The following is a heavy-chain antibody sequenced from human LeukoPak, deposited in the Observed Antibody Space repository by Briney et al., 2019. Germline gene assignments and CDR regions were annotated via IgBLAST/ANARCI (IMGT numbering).Heavy chain of an antibody. D-gene: IGHD4-11*01. J-gene: IGHJ4*02. Sequence: GGSLRLSCAASGFTFGSYGMHWVRQAPGKGLEWVAFIRYDGSNKYYADSVKDRFTISRDNSKNTLYLQMNSLRAEDTAVYYCAKDGVTRTPFDYWGQGTLVTVSS. V-gene: IGHV3-30*02. CDR3: AKDGVTRTPFDY. CDR1: GFTFGSYG. CDR2: IRYDGSNK.